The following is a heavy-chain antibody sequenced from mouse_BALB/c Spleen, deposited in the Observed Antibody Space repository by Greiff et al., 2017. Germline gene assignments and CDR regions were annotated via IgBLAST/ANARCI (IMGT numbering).Heavy chain of an antibody. CDR3: TKIHYYGY. CDR2: IDPETGGT. D-gene: IGHD1-2*01. J-gene: IGHJ2*01. V-gene: IGHV1-15*01. CDR1: GYTFTDYE. Sequence: VKLMESGAELVRPGASVTLSCKASGYTFTDYEMHWVKQTPVHGLEWIGAIDPETGGTAYNQKFKGKATLTADKSSSTAYMELRSLTSEDSAVYYCTKIHYYGYWGQGTTLTVSS.